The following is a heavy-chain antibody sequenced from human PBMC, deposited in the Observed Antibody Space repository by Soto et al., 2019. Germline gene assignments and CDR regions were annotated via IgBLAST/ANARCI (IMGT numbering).Heavy chain of an antibody. J-gene: IGHJ4*02. Sequence: QLQLQESGPGLVKPSETLSLTCTVSGGSISSSSYFWGWIRQPPGKGLEWIGNIYYRGSTYYNPSLKSRVTISVDTSKNQFSLKLSSVSAADTAVYYCARHHVPSGYYYGHLDYWGQGTLVPVSS. D-gene: IGHD5-18*01. CDR3: ARHHVPSGYYYGHLDY. V-gene: IGHV4-39*01. CDR2: IYYRGST. CDR1: GGSISSSSYF.